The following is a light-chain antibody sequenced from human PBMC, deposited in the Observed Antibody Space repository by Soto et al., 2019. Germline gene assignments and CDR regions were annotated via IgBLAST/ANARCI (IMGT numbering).Light chain of an antibody. CDR3: QQYMSSVT. J-gene: IGKJ1*01. CDR2: GAS. CDR1: QSVDTTF. V-gene: IGKV3-20*01. Sequence: EIVLTQSPGSLSLSPGQRATLSCRASQSVDTTFFAWYQKKPGKAPRLLIYGASKRATGIPDRVSGSGSGTDFTLTICRPEPEDFAVYYCQQYMSSVTFGQGTKVEIK.